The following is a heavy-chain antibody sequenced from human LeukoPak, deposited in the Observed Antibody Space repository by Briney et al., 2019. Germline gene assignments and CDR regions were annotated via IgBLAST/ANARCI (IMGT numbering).Heavy chain of an antibody. CDR3: ATNQQGYCSSTSCSYYFDY. CDR2: ISSSSSYI. J-gene: IGHJ4*02. CDR1: GFTFGNYA. D-gene: IGHD2-2*01. Sequence: GGSLRLSCATSGFTFGNYAMDWVRQAPGKGLEWVSSISSSSSYIYYADSVKGRFTISRDNAKNSLYLQMNSLRAEDTAVYYCATNQQGYCSSTSCSYYFDYWGQGTLVTVSS. V-gene: IGHV3-21*01.